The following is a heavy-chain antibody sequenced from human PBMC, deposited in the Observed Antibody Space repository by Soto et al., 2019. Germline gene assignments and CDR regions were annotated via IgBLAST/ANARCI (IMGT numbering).Heavy chain of an antibody. CDR2: IYYSGST. CDR1: GGSISSGGYY. CDR3: ARHGTYYDFWSGYFDRYYFDY. Sequence: SETLSLTCTVSGGSISSGGYYWSWIRQHPGKGLEWIGYIYYSGSTYYNPSLKSRVTISVDTSKNQFSLKLSSVTAADTAVYYCARHGTYYDFWSGYFDRYYFDYWGQGTLVTVSS. V-gene: IGHV4-31*03. J-gene: IGHJ4*02. D-gene: IGHD3-3*01.